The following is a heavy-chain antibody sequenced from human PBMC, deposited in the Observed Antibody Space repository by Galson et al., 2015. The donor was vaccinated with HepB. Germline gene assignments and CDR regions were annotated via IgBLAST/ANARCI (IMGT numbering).Heavy chain of an antibody. D-gene: IGHD1-26*01. CDR1: GYTFTSYA. V-gene: IGHV1-3*01. Sequence: SVKVSCKASGYTFTSYAMHWVRQAPGQRLEWMGWINAGNGNTKYSQKFQGRVTITRDTSASTAYMELSSLRSEDTAVYYCARVSGSYDSEYFQHWGQGTLVTVSS. CDR3: ARVSGSYDSEYFQH. J-gene: IGHJ1*01. CDR2: INAGNGNT.